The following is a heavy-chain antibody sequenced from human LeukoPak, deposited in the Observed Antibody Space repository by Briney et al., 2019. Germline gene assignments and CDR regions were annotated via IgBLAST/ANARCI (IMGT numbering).Heavy chain of an antibody. CDR2: ISGSGGST. CDR1: RFTFSNYA. D-gene: IGHD1-26*01. V-gene: IGHV3-23*01. J-gene: IGHJ4*02. CDR3: AKDVKGVVGATIYFDS. Sequence: GGSLRLSCAASRFTFSNYAMGWVRQAPGKGLEWVSAISGSGGSTYYADSVKGRFTISRDNSKNTLYLQMNSLRAEDTAVYYCAKDVKGVVGATIYFDSWGQGTLVTVSS.